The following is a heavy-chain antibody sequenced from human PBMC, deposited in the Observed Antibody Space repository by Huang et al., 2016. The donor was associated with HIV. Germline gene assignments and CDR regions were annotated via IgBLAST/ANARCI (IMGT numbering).Heavy chain of an antibody. CDR3: AKVSYYDFWSGYPHDAFDI. V-gene: IGHV3-30*02. D-gene: IGHD3-3*01. CDR2: IRYEGSNK. J-gene: IGHJ3*02. CDR1: GFTFSSYG. Sequence: QVQLVESGGGVVQPGGSLRLSCAASGFTFSSYGMHWVRQAPGKGLGWVAFIRYEGSNKYYADSVKGRFTISRDKSKNTLYLQMNSLRAEDTAVYYCAKVSYYDFWSGYPHDAFDIWGQGTMVTVSS.